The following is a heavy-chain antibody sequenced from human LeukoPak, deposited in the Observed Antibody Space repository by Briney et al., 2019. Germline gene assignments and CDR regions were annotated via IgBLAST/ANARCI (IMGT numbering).Heavy chain of an antibody. Sequence: GGSLRLSCAASGFTFSSYWMNWVRQAPGKGLVWVSRIASDGSSTTYADSVKGRFTISRDNSKNTLYLQMTSLRAEDTAKYYCTKWGQDPEYFQDWGQGTLVTVSS. D-gene: IGHD3-16*01. CDR2: IASDGSST. V-gene: IGHV3-74*01. CDR1: GFTFSSYW. CDR3: TKWGQDPEYFQD. J-gene: IGHJ1*01.